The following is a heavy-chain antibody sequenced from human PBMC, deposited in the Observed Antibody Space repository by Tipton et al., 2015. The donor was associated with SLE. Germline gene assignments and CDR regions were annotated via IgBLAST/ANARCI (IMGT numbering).Heavy chain of an antibody. CDR1: GFTFSSYG. Sequence: SLRLSCAASGFTFSSYGMHWVRQAPGKGLEWVAVIWYDGSNKYYADSVKGRFTISRDNSKNTLYLQMNSLRAEDTAVYYCARDHSSGWLDYWGQGTLVTVSS. V-gene: IGHV3-33*01. D-gene: IGHD6-19*01. J-gene: IGHJ4*02. CDR3: ARDHSSGWLDY. CDR2: IWYDGSNK.